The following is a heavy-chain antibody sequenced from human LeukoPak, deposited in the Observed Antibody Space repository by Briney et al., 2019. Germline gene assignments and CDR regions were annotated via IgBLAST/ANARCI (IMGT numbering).Heavy chain of an antibody. CDR3: VRGGSRDGYNYLN. CDR1: GGSISSYY. V-gene: IGHV4-59*01. D-gene: IGHD5-24*01. CDR2: IYYSGST. Sequence: SETLSLTCTVSGGSISSYYWSWIRQPPGKGLEWIGYIYYSGSTNYNPSLKSRVTISVDTSKNQFSLKLSSVTAADTAVYYCVRGGSRDGYNYLNWGQGTLVTVSS. J-gene: IGHJ4*02.